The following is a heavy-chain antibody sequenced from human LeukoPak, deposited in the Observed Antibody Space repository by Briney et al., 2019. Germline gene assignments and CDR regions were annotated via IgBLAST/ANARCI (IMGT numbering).Heavy chain of an antibody. D-gene: IGHD3-10*01. J-gene: IGHJ4*02. CDR3: ANQNPDYGSGGPWYYFDY. CDR2: IRYDGSNK. Sequence: GGSLRLSCAASGFTFSSYGMHWVRQAPGKGLEWVAFIRYDGSNKYYADSVKGRFTISRDNSKNTLYLQMNSLRAEDTAVYYCANQNPDYGSGGPWYYFDYWGQGTLVTVSS. V-gene: IGHV3-30*02. CDR1: GFTFSSYG.